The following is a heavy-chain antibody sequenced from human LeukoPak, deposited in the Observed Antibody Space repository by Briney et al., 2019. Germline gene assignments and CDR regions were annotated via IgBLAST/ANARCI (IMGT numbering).Heavy chain of an antibody. J-gene: IGHJ6*03. Sequence: GGSLRLSCEASGFSFSSYWMTWVRQPPGKGPEWVANIKQDESERYSVDSVKGRFTISRDNAKNSVYLHMNSLRAEDTALYYWARLSAYYYGSYFYYYMDVWSKGTTVTVSS. CDR2: IKQDESER. V-gene: IGHV3-7*01. CDR1: GFSFSSYW. CDR3: ARLSAYYYGSYFYYYMDV. D-gene: IGHD3-10*01.